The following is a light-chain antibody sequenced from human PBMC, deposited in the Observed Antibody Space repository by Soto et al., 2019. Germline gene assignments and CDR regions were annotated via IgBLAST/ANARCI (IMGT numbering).Light chain of an antibody. J-gene: IGKJ5*01. CDR3: QQGSNWIT. CDR1: QSVSSY. V-gene: IGKV3-11*01. CDR2: DAS. Sequence: EIVLTQSPATLSLSPLQIAAPAVMGSQSVSSYLAWYQQKPGQAPRLLIYDASNRATGIPARFSGSGSGTDFTLTISSLETEDFAVYCCQQGSNWITFGQGTRLEIK.